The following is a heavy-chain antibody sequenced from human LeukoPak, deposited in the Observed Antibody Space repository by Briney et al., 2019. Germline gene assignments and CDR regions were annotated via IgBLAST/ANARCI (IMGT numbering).Heavy chain of an antibody. Sequence: GGSLRLSCAASGFTFSSYGMHWVRQAPGKGLEWVAVIWYDGSNKYYADSVKGRFTISRDNSKNTLYLQMNSLRAEDMAVYYCARERQWLATDAFDIWGQGTMVTVSS. CDR2: IWYDGSNK. D-gene: IGHD6-19*01. V-gene: IGHV3-33*01. CDR1: GFTFSSYG. J-gene: IGHJ3*02. CDR3: ARERQWLATDAFDI.